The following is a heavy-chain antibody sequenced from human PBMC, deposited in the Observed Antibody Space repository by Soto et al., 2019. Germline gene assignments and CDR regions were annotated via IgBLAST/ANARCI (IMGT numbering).Heavy chain of an antibody. CDR2: IIPIFGTA. D-gene: IGHD3-22*01. Sequence: QVQLVQSGAEVRKPGSSVKVSCKASGGTFSRHAISWVRQAPGQGLEWMGGIIPIFGTANYAQKFQGRVTITADKATSTAYMALSSLRSEDTAVYYCASFPNYDSSGYYHFDYWGQGTLVTVSS. J-gene: IGHJ4*02. CDR1: GGTFSRHA. V-gene: IGHV1-69*06. CDR3: ASFPNYDSSGYYHFDY.